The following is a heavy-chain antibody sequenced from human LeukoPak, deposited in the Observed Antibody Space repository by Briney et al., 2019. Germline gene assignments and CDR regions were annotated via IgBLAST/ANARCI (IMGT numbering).Heavy chain of an antibody. Sequence: GGSLRLSCAASGFTFSSYAMHWVRQAPGKGLEWVAVISYDGSNKYYADSVKGRFTISRDNSKNTLYLQMNSLRAEDTAVYYCARDLNDIWSDAFDIWGQGTLVTVSS. D-gene: IGHD3-3*01. V-gene: IGHV3-30-3*01. CDR3: ARDLNDIWSDAFDI. J-gene: IGHJ3*02. CDR2: ISYDGSNK. CDR1: GFTFSSYA.